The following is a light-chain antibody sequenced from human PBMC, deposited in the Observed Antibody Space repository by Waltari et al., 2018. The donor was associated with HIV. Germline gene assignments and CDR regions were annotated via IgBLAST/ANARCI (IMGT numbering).Light chain of an antibody. CDR2: VNKDGSH. J-gene: IGLJ3*02. CDR1: SRHSSYA. V-gene: IGLV4-69*01. CDR3: QTWGTDTLV. Sequence: QPVLTQTPSASASLGASVRFTCTLTSRHSSYAITWHQQQPEKGPRYLMTVNKDGSHNKGDGIPDRFSGSSSGAERYLTISSLQYEDEADYYCQTWGTDTLVFGGGTKLTVL.